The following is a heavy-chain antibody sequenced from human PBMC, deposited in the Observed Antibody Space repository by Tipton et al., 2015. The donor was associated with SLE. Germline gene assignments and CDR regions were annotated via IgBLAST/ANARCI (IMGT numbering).Heavy chain of an antibody. CDR2: NYYSGST. CDR3: ARRGGDAFDI. CDR1: GGSISSYY. D-gene: IGHD6-25*01. Sequence: TLSLTCTVSGGSISSYYWSWIRQPPGKGLEWIGYNYYSGSTNYNPSLKSRVTISVDTSKNQFSLKLSSVTAADTAVYYCARRGGDAFDIWRQGTMVTVSS. V-gene: IGHV4-59*01. J-gene: IGHJ3*02.